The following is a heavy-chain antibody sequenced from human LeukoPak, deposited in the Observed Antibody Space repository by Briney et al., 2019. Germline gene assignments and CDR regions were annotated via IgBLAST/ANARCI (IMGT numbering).Heavy chain of an antibody. CDR2: ISSSGSTI. J-gene: IGHJ4*02. Sequence: GGSLRLSCAASGFTFSDYYMSWIRQAPGKGLEWVSYISSSGSTIYYADSVKGRFTISRDNSKNTLSLQMNSLRAEDTAVYYCARYPVGDAGDSYPPFYFDYWGQGTLVTVSS. CDR1: GFTFSDYY. V-gene: IGHV3-11*04. CDR3: ARYPVGDAGDSYPPFYFDY. D-gene: IGHD4-17*01.